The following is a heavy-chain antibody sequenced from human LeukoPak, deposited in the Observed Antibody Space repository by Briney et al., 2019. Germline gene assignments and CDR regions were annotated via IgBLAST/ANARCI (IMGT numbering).Heavy chain of an antibody. Sequence: GGSVRLSCAASGFTFSSYEMNWVRQAPGKGLEWVSYISSSGSTIYYADSVKGRFTISRDNAKNSLYLQMNSLRAEDTAVYYCARYGSGIFDYCGQGTLVTVSS. CDR3: ARYGSGIFDY. J-gene: IGHJ4*02. D-gene: IGHD3-10*01. CDR1: GFTFSSYE. V-gene: IGHV3-48*03. CDR2: ISSSGSTI.